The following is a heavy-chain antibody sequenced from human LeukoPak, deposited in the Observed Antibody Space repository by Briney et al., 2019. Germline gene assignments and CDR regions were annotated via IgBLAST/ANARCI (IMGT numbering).Heavy chain of an antibody. CDR1: GYTFTGYY. CDR3: AGTPSRTHWYFDL. V-gene: IGHV1-2*02. J-gene: IGHJ2*01. CDR2: INPNSGGT. Sequence: ASVKVSCKASGYTFTGYYMHWVRQAPGQGLEWMGWINPNSGGTNYAQKFQGRVTMTRDTSISTAYMELSRLRSDDTAVYYCAGTPSRTHWYFDLWGRGTLVTVSS.